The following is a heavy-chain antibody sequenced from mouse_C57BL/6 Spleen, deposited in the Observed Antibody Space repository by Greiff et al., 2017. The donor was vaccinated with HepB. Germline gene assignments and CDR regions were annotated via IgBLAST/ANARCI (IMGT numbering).Heavy chain of an antibody. J-gene: IGHJ3*01. Sequence: QVQLQQPGAELVRPGSSVKLSCKASGYTFTSYWMHWVKQRPIQGLEWIGNIDPSDSETHYNQKFKDKATLTVDKSSSTAYMQLSSLTSEASAVYYCARSDYYGSSYGFAYWGQGTLVTVSA. D-gene: IGHD1-1*01. V-gene: IGHV1-52*01. CDR1: GYTFTSYW. CDR3: ARSDYYGSSYGFAY. CDR2: IDPSDSET.